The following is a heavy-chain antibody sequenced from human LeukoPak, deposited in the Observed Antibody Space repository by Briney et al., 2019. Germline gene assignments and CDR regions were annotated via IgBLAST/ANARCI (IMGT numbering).Heavy chain of an antibody. CDR1: GLTFNMYG. Sequence: GGSLRLSCAASGLTFNMYGMHWARQAPGKGLEWVAFIRYDGTYTYYADSVKGRFTISRDNSKNTLYLQMNSLRAEDTAVYYCAKDPSSYYDSSEPDYWGQGTLVTVSS. CDR2: IRYDGTYT. CDR3: AKDPSSYYDSSEPDY. D-gene: IGHD3-22*01. J-gene: IGHJ4*02. V-gene: IGHV3-30*02.